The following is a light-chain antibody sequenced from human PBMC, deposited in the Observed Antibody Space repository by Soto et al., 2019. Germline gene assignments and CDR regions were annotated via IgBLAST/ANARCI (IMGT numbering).Light chain of an antibody. CDR3: KQYYSPPLT. V-gene: IGKV4-1*01. J-gene: IGKJ4*01. Sequence: DIVMTQSPDSLAVSLGERATINCKSSQSVLYSSNNKNYLAWYQQKPGQPPKLLINWASTRESGVPDRFSGSGSGTDFTLTISSLQAEDVAVYFCKQYYSPPLTFGGGTKVEIK. CDR1: QSVLYSSNNKNY. CDR2: WAS.